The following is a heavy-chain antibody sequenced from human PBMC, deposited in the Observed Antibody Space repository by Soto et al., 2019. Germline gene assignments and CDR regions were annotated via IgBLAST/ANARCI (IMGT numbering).Heavy chain of an antibody. CDR2: IGTAGDT. D-gene: IGHD2-2*02. CDR1: GFTFSSYD. J-gene: IGHJ4*02. CDR3: AKEQYQLLYSPFDY. Sequence: EVQLVESGGGLVQPGGSLRLSCAASGFTFSSYDMHWVRQATGKGLEWVSAIGTAGDTYYPGSVKGRFTISRDNSKNTLYLQMSSLRDEDTAVYYCAKEQYQLLYSPFDYWGQGTLVTVSS. V-gene: IGHV3-13*01.